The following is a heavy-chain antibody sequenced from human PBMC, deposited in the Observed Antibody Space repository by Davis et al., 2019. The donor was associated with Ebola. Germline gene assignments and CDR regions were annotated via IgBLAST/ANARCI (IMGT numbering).Heavy chain of an antibody. V-gene: IGHV1-58*02. CDR1: GFTFSSSG. D-gene: IGHD1-14*01. J-gene: IGHJ4*02. CDR2: IVVGSGST. Sequence: AASVKVSCKASGFTFSSSGMQRVRQARGQRLEWMGGIVVGSGSTTYAQKFRERLTMTRDMSTSTAYMELSSLRFEDTAVYYCAASAGTVGKFDFWGQGTLVTVSS. CDR3: AASAGTVGKFDF.